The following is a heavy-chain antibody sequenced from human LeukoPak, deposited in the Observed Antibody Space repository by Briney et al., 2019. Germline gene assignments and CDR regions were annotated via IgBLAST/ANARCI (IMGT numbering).Heavy chain of an antibody. CDR1: GYTFTGYY. J-gene: IGHJ4*02. D-gene: IGHD3-22*01. CDR3: ATLYYYDSSGYYLGYYFDY. CDR2: INPNSGDT. Sequence: ASVKVSCKASGYTFTGYYMHWVRQAPGQGLEWMGWINPNSGDTNYAQKFQGRVTMTRDTSISTAYMELSRLRSDDTAVYYCATLYYYDSSGYYLGYYFDYWGQGTLVTVSS. V-gene: IGHV1-2*02.